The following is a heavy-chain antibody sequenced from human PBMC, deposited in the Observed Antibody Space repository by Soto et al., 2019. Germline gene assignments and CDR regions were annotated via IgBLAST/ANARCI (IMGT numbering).Heavy chain of an antibody. CDR2: IYSTGGA. CDR1: GFTVSNNY. D-gene: IGHD6-19*01. Sequence: EVQLVESGGGLVQPGGSLRLSCAASGFTVSNNYMSWVRQAPGKGLEWVSVIYSTGGAYYAESVRGRFTISRDNSKNTLYLQMNSLRAEDSGVYYCARRALTGYTSGWFPFDYWGQGTLVTVSS. J-gene: IGHJ4*02. V-gene: IGHV3-66*04. CDR3: ARRALTGYTSGWFPFDY.